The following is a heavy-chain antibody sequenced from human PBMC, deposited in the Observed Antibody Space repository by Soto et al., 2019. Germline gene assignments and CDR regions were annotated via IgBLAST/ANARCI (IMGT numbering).Heavy chain of an antibody. V-gene: IGHV1-18*01. CDR1: GYTFTSYG. D-gene: IGHD6-19*01. CDR3: ARDFPSGWYSSAFDI. Sequence: ASVKVSCKAPGYTFTSYGISWVRQAPGQGLEWMGWISAYNGNTNYAQKLQGRVTMTTDTSTSTAYMELRSLRSDDTAVYYCARDFPSGWYSSAFDIWGQGTMVTVSS. CDR2: ISAYNGNT. J-gene: IGHJ3*02.